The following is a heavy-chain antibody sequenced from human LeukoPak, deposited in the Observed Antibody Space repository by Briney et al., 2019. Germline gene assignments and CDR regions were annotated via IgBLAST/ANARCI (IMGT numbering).Heavy chain of an antibody. CDR1: GYTFTGYY. D-gene: IGHD6-13*01. Sequence: ASVKVSCKASGYTFTGYYMHWVRQAPGQGLEWMGWTNPNSGGTNYAQKFQGRVTMTRDTSISTAYMELSRLRSDDTAVYYCARARYSSSWLYFDYWGQGTLVTVSS. J-gene: IGHJ4*02. V-gene: IGHV1-2*02. CDR2: TNPNSGGT. CDR3: ARARYSSSWLYFDY.